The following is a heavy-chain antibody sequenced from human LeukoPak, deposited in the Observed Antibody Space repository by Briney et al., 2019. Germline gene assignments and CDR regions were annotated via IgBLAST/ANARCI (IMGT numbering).Heavy chain of an antibody. Sequence: PGGSLRLSCAASGFSFSSSEMNWVRQAPGKGLEWVSSISSTSSHIYYGDSVMGRFAISRDDAKKSLYLQMNSLGAEDTAVYFCARLRNTQLRYFDIDHWGQGTLVTVSS. V-gene: IGHV3-21*01. CDR2: ISSTSSHI. CDR3: ARLRNTQLRYFDIDH. D-gene: IGHD3-16*01. CDR1: GFSFSSSE. J-gene: IGHJ4*02.